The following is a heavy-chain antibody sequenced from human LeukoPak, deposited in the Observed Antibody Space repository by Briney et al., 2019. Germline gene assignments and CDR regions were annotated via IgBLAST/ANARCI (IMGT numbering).Heavy chain of an antibody. D-gene: IGHD6-19*01. CDR3: ARDSVAVAGAFDI. J-gene: IGHJ3*02. CDR2: IYYSGST. V-gene: IGHV4-38-2*02. CDR1: GYSISSGYY. Sequence: PSETLSLTCTVSGYSISSGYYWGWIRQPPGKGLEWIGSIYYSGSTYYNPSLKSRVTISVDTSKNQFSLRLSSVTAADTAVYYCARDSVAVAGAFDIWGQGTMVTVSS.